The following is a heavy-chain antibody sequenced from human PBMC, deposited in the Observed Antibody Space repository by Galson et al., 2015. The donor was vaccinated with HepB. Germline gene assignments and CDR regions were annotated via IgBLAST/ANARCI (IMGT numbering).Heavy chain of an antibody. CDR2: INHSGST. CDR1: GGSFSGYY. CDR3: ARSTTYYDILTGYYSDY. V-gene: IGHV4-34*01. J-gene: IGHJ4*02. Sequence: ETLSLTCAVYGGSFSGYYWSWIRQPPGKGLEWIGEINHSGSTNYNPSLKSRVTISVDTSKNQFSLKLSSVTAADTAVYYCARSTTYYDILTGYYSDYWGQGTLVTVSS. D-gene: IGHD3-9*01.